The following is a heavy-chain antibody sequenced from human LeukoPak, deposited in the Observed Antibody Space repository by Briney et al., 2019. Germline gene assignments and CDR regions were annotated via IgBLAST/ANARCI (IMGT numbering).Heavy chain of an antibody. D-gene: IGHD3-3*01. CDR3: ASQAYDFWSGYSNWFDP. CDR1: GFTFSSYS. J-gene: IGHJ5*02. CDR2: ISSSSSYI. Sequence: GESLKISCAASGFTFSSYSMNWVRQAPGKGLEWVSSISSSSSYIYYADSVKGRFTISRDNAKNSLYLQMNSLRAEGTAVYYCASQAYDFWSGYSNWFDPWGQGTLVTVSS. V-gene: IGHV3-21*01.